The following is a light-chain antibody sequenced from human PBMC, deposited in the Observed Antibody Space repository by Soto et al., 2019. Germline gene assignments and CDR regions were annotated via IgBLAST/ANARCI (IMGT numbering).Light chain of an antibody. J-gene: IGKJ4*01. CDR3: QQYNNWPRSLT. Sequence: EIVMTQSPATLSVSPGERATLSCRASQSVSSNLAWYQQKPGQAPRLLIYGASTRATGIPARFSSSGSGTQFTLTITSLQSEDFAAYYCQQYNNWPRSLTFGGGTKVEIK. V-gene: IGKV3-15*01. CDR1: QSVSSN. CDR2: GAS.